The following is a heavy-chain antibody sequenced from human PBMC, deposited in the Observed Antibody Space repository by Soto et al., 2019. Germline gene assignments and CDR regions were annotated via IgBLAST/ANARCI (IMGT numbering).Heavy chain of an antibody. CDR3: ARVAADIASWLDP. J-gene: IGHJ5*02. Sequence: QGQLQESGPGLVKPSETLSLTCTVSGDSISTYNWGWIGQPPGKGLEWIGCIYYSGVTNYNPSLKSRVTISVDTPKNQLSLKLNSVTAADTAVYYCARVAADIASWLDPWGQGTLVTVSS. CDR2: IYYSGVT. D-gene: IGHD5-12*01. V-gene: IGHV4-59*01. CDR1: GDSISTYN.